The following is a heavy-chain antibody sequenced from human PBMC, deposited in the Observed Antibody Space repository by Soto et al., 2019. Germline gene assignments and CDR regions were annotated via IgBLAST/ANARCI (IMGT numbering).Heavy chain of an antibody. V-gene: IGHV4-39*01. CDR3: ARYSGASGWLDP. CDR1: GGSIGRSSHY. Sequence: QLQLQESGPGLVKPSETLSLTCTVSGGSIGRSSHYWGWIRQPPGKGLEWIGIIYYTGSTSYYDPSLKSRANISVDTSKHQFSLRLGSVTAADTAVYYCARYSGASGWLDPWGQGTLVTVSS. D-gene: IGHD6-6*01. J-gene: IGHJ5*02. CDR2: IYYTGSTS.